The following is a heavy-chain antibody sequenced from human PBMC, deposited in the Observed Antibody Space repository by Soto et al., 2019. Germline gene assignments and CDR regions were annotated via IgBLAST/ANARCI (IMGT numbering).Heavy chain of an antibody. D-gene: IGHD6-19*01. CDR2: INAGGSTT. CDR1: GFSFSTYA. CDR3: TDTWGYSSGSYYFDY. J-gene: IGHJ4*02. V-gene: IGHV3-23*01. Sequence: EVQLLESGGGLVQPGGSLRLSCAASGFSFSTYAMGWVRQVPGKGLEWVSSINAGGSTTNYADSVKGRFTISRDNSXXTLYLQMNSGSVEDTAIYYCTDTWGYSSGSYYFDYWGQGTLVTVSP.